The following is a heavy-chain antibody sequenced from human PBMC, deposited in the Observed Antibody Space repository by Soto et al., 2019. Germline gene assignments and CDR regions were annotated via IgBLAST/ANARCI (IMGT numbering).Heavy chain of an antibody. CDR2: ISGSGDST. V-gene: IGHV3-23*01. CDR3: AHPRGYGVFDAYDI. Sequence: GGSLRLSCAASGFTFSTYAMSWVRQAPGKGLEWVSAISGSGDSTYSADSVRGRFTISRDNSINTLYLQMNNLGNEDTAVYYCAHPRGYGVFDAYDIWGQGTVVTVSS. CDR1: GFTFSTYA. J-gene: IGHJ3*02. D-gene: IGHD5-18*01.